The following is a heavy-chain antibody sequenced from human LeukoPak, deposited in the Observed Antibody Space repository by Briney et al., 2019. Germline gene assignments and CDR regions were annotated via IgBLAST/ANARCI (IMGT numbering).Heavy chain of an antibody. J-gene: IGHJ2*01. V-gene: IGHV1-46*01. Sequence: GASVKVSCKASGYTFTSYYTHWVRQAPGQGLEWMGIINPSGGSTSYAQKFQGRVTMTRDTSTSTVYMELSSLRSEDTAVYYCARDLGSPEWYFDLWGRGTLVTVSS. CDR2: INPSGGST. CDR3: ARDLGSPEWYFDL. CDR1: GYTFTSYY. D-gene: IGHD2-15*01.